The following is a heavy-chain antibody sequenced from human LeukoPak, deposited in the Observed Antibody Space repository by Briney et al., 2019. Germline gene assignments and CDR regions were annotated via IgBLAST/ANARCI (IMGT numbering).Heavy chain of an antibody. D-gene: IGHD3-22*01. Sequence: ASVKVSCKASGYTFTSYGISWVRQAPGQGLEWMGWISAYNGNTNYAQKLQGRVTMTTDTSTSTAYMELRSLRSDDTAVYYCARDQGYSYDSSGYYQTPTLYYFDYWGQGTLVTVSS. CDR1: GYTFTSYG. J-gene: IGHJ4*02. V-gene: IGHV1-18*01. CDR2: ISAYNGNT. CDR3: ARDQGYSYDSSGYYQTPTLYYFDY.